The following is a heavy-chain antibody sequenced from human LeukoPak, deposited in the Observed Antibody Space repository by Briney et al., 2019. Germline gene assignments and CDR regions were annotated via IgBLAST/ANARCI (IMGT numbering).Heavy chain of an antibody. J-gene: IGHJ4*02. Sequence: PGGSLRLSCATSGFTFSNYGMHWVRQAPGRGLEWVAIICYDGTDKFYADSVKGRFTISRDNSKNTVYLQINSLRGEDTAVYYCASNYFDNSGSYYIHYRGQGALVSVSS. CDR3: ASNYFDNSGSYYIHY. V-gene: IGHV3-33*01. D-gene: IGHD3-22*01. CDR2: ICYDGTDK. CDR1: GFTFSNYG.